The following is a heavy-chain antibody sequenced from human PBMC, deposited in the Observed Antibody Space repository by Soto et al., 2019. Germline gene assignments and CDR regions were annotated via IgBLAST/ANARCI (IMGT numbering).Heavy chain of an antibody. J-gene: IGHJ6*01. Sequence: QIQLVQLGGEVARPGASVTDSCEASGYIFTTYGLSWVRQTPAHGLEWMGWISADSGYTHDAQFFQGIATMTRDTSGNTGYMPLRDLTSDDTGIYYCARDRPPGSLYGMDAWGQGTAVTVSS. CDR1: GYIFTTYG. CDR3: ARDRPPGSLYGMDA. V-gene: IGHV1-18*01. CDR2: ISADSGYT.